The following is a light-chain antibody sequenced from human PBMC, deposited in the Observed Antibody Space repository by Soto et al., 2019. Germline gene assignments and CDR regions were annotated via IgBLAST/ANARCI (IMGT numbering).Light chain of an antibody. CDR1: QSVSSN. CDR3: KQYNNWPPWT. V-gene: IGKV3-15*01. CDR2: GAS. J-gene: IGKJ1*01. Sequence: EIVMTQSPATLSVSPGERATLSCRASQSVSSNLAWYQQKPGQAPRLLIYGASTRATGIPARFSGSGSGTECTLTISSLQSEDFAVYYCKQYNNWPPWTFGQGTKVAIK.